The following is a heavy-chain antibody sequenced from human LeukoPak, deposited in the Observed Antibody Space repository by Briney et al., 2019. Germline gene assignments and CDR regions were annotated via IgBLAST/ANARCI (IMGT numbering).Heavy chain of an antibody. CDR3: ARVAAAGTALWFDH. J-gene: IGHJ5*02. V-gene: IGHV1-69*04. CDR1: GGTFSSYA. CDR2: IIPILGIA. Sequence: GASVKVSCKASGGTFSSYAISWVRQAPGQGLEWMGRIIPILGIANYAQKFQGRVTITAGKSTSTAYMELSSLRSEDTAVYYCARVAAAGTALWFDHWGQGTLVTVSS. D-gene: IGHD6-13*01.